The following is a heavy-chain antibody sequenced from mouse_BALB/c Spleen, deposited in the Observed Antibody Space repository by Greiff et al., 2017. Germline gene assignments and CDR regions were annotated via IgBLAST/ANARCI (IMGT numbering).Heavy chain of an antibody. D-gene: IGHD2-1*01. V-gene: IGHV5-4*02. CDR2: ISDGGSYT. CDR1: GFTFSSYA. CDR3: ARDDYGNYEGFAY. J-gene: IGHJ3*01. Sequence: EVKLVESGGGLVKPGGSLKLSCAASGFTFSSYAMYWVRQTPEKRLEWVATISDGGSYTYYPDSVKGRFTISRDNAKNNLYLQMSSLKSEDTAMYYCARDDYGNYEGFAYWGQGTLVTVSA.